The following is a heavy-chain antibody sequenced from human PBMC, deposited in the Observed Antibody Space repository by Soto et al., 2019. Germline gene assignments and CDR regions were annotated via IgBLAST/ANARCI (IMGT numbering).Heavy chain of an antibody. V-gene: IGHV3-33*06. CDR3: AKDLLMVRGVFYYYYGMDV. CDR1: KFTFSSYG. Sequence: GGSLRLSCAASKFTFSSYGMHWVRQAPGKGLEWVAVIWYDGSNQYYADSVKGRFSISRDNSKNTLRLQMNNLRAEDTATYYCAKDLLMVRGVFYYYYGMDVWGQGTTVTVSS. J-gene: IGHJ6*02. D-gene: IGHD3-10*01. CDR2: IWYDGSNQ.